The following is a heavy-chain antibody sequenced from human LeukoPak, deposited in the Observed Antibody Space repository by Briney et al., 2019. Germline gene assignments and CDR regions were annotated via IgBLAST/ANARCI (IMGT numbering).Heavy chain of an antibody. J-gene: IGHJ4*02. V-gene: IGHV3-74*01. D-gene: IGHD3-10*01. CDR1: GFTISGFW. Sequence: GGSLRLSCAASGFTISGFWMHWVRQVPGEGLVWVARMNSAGSTINYADSVKGRFTISRDNFRNTLHLQMNSLRAEDTAVYYCAKDLGVHVWFPLWGPGTLVTVSS. CDR3: AKDLGVHVWFPL. CDR2: MNSAGSTI.